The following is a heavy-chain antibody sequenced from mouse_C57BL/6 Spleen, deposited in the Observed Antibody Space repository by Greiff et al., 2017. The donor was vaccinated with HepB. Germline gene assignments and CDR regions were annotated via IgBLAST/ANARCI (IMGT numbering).Heavy chain of an antibody. J-gene: IGHJ2*01. CDR1: GFTFSSYA. D-gene: IGHD3-2*02. Sequence: EVKVVESGEGLVKPGGSLKLSCAASGFTFSSYAMSWVRQTPEKRLEWVAYISSGGDYIYYADTVKGRFTISRDNARNTLYLQMSSLKSEDTAMYYCTRSQDSSGPHYFDYWGQGTTLTVSS. CDR3: TRSQDSSGPHYFDY. CDR2: ISSGGDYI. V-gene: IGHV5-9-1*02.